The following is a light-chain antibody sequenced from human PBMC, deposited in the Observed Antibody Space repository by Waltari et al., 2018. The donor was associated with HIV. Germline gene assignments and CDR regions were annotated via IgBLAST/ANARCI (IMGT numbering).Light chain of an antibody. CDR1: NIVSKG. J-gene: IGLJ2*01. CDR2: DDS. CDR3: QVWDSSTDLRV. V-gene: IGLV3-21*02. Sequence: SYVLTQPPSVSVAPGQTARLTWGGNNIVSKGVHWYQQKPSQAPVLVVYDDSDRPSGIPERFSGSSAWNTATLTISRVEAGDEADFYCQVWDSSTDLRVFGGGTKLTVL.